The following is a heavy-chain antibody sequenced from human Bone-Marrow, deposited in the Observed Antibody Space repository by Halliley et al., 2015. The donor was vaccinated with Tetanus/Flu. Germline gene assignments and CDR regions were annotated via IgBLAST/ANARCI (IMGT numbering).Heavy chain of an antibody. D-gene: IGHD1-1*01. J-gene: IGHJ6*02. CDR2: IYYSGST. Sequence: LEWIGTIYYSGSTYHTPSHKSRVTMSMDKPNNQFPRGLNSVTAADTAVYYCARATFGVYGLDAWGQGTAVSVSS. V-gene: IGHV4-39*06. CDR3: ARATFGVYGLDA.